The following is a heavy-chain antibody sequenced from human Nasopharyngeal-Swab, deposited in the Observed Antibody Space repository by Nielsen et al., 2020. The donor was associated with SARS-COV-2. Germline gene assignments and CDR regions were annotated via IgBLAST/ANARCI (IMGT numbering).Heavy chain of an antibody. Sequence: GSLRLSCAVSGYSISSDNYWAWIRQSSGKGLEWIGSVYHSGSTCYNPSLKSRATISVDTSNNQFSLKLTSVTAADTAVYYCGRHGAGTGGNRVYYYYYVNVWGKGTTVTVSS. J-gene: IGHJ6*03. V-gene: IGHV4-38-2*01. D-gene: IGHD1-1*01. CDR1: GYSISSDNY. CDR2: VYHSGST. CDR3: GRHGAGTGGNRVYYYYYVNV.